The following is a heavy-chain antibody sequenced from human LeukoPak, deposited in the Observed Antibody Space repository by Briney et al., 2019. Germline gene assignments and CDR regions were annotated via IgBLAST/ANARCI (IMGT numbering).Heavy chain of an antibody. CDR2: ISSSSSTI. CDR3: ARDFYGAVDY. V-gene: IGHV3-48*01. D-gene: IGHD4-17*01. Sequence: GGSLRLSCAASGFTFSSYAMSWVRQAPGKGLEWVSYISSSSSTIYYADSVKGRFTISRDNAKNSLYLQMNSLRAEDTAVYYCARDFYGAVDYWGQGTLVIVSS. CDR1: GFTFSSYA. J-gene: IGHJ4*02.